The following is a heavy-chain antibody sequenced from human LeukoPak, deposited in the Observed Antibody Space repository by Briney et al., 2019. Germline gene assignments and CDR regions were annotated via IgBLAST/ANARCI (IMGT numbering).Heavy chain of an antibody. CDR1: GYTFTGYY. CDR2: INPNSGGT. CDR3: ARSAGITMVRGVLNWFDP. J-gene: IGHJ5*02. D-gene: IGHD3-10*01. V-gene: IGHV1-2*02. Sequence: GASVKVSCKASGYTFTGYYMHWVRQAPGQGLEWMGWINPNSGGTNYAQKFQGRVTMTRDTSISTAYMELSRLRSDDTAVYYCARSAGITMVRGVLNWFDPWGQGTLVTVSS.